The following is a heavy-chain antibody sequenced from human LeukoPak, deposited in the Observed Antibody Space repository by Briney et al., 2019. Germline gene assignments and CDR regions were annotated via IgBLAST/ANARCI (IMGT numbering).Heavy chain of an antibody. Sequence: GGSLRLSCAASGFTFSSYGMHWVRQAPGKGLEWVAFIRYDGSNKYYADSVKGRFTISRDNSKNTLYLQMNSLRAEDTAVYYCAKLLYYYDSSQPYWGQGTLVTVSS. V-gene: IGHV3-30*02. CDR3: AKLLYYYDSSQPY. CDR2: IRYDGSNK. J-gene: IGHJ4*02. D-gene: IGHD3-22*01. CDR1: GFTFSSYG.